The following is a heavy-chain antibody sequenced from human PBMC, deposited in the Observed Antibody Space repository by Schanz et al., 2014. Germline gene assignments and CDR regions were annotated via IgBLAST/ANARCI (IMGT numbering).Heavy chain of an antibody. Sequence: QVQLVQSGDEVKKPGASVKVSCKTSGYTFSDYGITWVRQAPGQGLEWMGWISAYNGNTGYAQKFQGRVTMTRNTSISTAYMELSSLRSEDTAVYYCARLGTGMAVAGSVIDSYYYYMDVWGEGTTXTVSS. CDR2: ISAYNGNT. J-gene: IGHJ6*03. D-gene: IGHD6-19*01. CDR3: ARLGTGMAVAGSVIDSYYYYMDV. V-gene: IGHV1-18*01. CDR1: GYTFSDYG.